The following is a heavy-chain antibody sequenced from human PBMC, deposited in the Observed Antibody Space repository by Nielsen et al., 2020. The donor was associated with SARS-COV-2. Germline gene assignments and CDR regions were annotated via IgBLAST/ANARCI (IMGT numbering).Heavy chain of an antibody. CDR2: INPNSGGT. V-gene: IGHV1-2*04. CDR3: ARGPLRYGMDV. Sequence: ASVKVSCKASEYTFTDFHIHWVRQAPGQGLEWMGWINPNSGGTNYAQKFQGWVTMTRDTSISTAYMELSRLRSDDTAVYYCARGPLRYGMDVWGQGTTVTVSS. CDR1: EYTFTDFH. J-gene: IGHJ6*02.